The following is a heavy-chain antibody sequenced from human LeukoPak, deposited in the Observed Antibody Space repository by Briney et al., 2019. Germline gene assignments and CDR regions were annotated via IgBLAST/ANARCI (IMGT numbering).Heavy chain of an antibody. V-gene: IGHV3-7*01. CDR1: GFRFSTYW. D-gene: IGHD2-15*01. J-gene: IGHJ3*02. CDR2: IKQDGSEK. CDR3: ARGYSRAAFDI. Sequence: GGSLRLSCAASGFRFSTYWMSWVRQARGRGLEWVASIKQDGSEKYYVDSVKGRFTVSRDNAKNSLLLQMNSLRVEDTALYFCARGYSRAAFDIWGPGTLITVSS.